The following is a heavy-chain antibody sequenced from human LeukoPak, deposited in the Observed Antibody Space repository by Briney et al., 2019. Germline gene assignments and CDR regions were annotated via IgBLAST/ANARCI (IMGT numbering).Heavy chain of an antibody. CDR3: ARDLSSTSNWELDY. CDR1: GYTFTDYF. D-gene: IGHD1-26*01. J-gene: IGHJ4*02. CDR2: INVNSGGTNT. Sequence: ASVKVSCXASGYTFTDYFIHWVRQAPGQGLEWMGRINVNSGGTNTNYAQNFHGRVTMTRDTSISTAYMELSRLTSGDTAVYYCARDLSSTSNWELDYWGQGTLVTVSS. V-gene: IGHV1-2*06.